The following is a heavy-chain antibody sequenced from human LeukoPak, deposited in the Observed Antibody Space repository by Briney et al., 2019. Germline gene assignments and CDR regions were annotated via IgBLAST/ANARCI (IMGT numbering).Heavy chain of an antibody. D-gene: IGHD3-22*01. V-gene: IGHV4-4*07. J-gene: IGHJ4*02. Sequence: PSETLSLTGTVSGGSISSYYWSWIRQPAGTGLEWIGRIYTSGSTNYNPSLKSRVTMSVDTSKNQFSLKLSSVTAADTAVYYCASQTYYYDSSGSIPFDYWGQGTLVTVSS. CDR3: ASQTYYYDSSGSIPFDY. CDR1: GGSISSYY. CDR2: IYTSGST.